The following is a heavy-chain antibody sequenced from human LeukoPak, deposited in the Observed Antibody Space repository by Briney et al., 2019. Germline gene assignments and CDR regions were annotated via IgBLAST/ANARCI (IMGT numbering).Heavy chain of an antibody. Sequence: PGGSLRLSCAASGFTFSSYAMHWVRQAPGKGLEWVAVISYDGSNKYYADSVKGRFTISRDNSKNTLYLQMNSLRAEDTAVYYCARFGLVQDAFDIWGQGTMVTVSS. CDR3: ARFGLVQDAFDI. CDR2: ISYDGSNK. V-gene: IGHV3-30-3*01. CDR1: GFTFSSYA. J-gene: IGHJ3*02. D-gene: IGHD6-19*01.